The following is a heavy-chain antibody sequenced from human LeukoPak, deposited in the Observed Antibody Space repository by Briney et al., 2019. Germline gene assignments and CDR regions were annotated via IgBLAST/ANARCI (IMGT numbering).Heavy chain of an antibody. V-gene: IGHV5-51*01. CDR1: GYSFTSYW. CDR2: IYPGDSDT. D-gene: IGHD2-21*02. CDR3: ARREYCGGDCYYFDY. Sequence: GESLKISCKGSGYSFTSYWIGWVRQMPGKGLEWMGIIYPGDSDTRYSPSFQGQVTISADKFISTAYLQWSSLKASDTAMYYCARREYCGGDCYYFDYWGQGTLVTVSS. J-gene: IGHJ4*02.